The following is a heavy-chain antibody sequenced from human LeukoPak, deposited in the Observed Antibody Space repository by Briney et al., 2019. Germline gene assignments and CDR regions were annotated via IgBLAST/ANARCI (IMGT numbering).Heavy chain of an antibody. CDR1: GFTFSSYT. CDR3: AKGSYYDSSGSFYFDY. V-gene: IGHV3-23*01. J-gene: IGHJ4*02. Sequence: GSLRLSCAASGFTFSSYTMSWVRQAPGKGLEWVSTITTSDGNTYYADSVKGRFTVSRDNSKNTLYLQVNSLGTEDTAAYYCAKGSYYDSSGSFYFDYWGQGTLVTVSS. CDR2: ITTSDGNT. D-gene: IGHD3-22*01.